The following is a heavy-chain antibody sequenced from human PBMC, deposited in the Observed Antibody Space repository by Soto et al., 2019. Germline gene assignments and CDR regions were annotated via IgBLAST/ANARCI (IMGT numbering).Heavy chain of an antibody. CDR2: IWYDGSNE. Sequence: QVQRVESGGGVVQPGRSLRLSCAASGFIFSGYGMHWVRQAPGKGLEWVAVIWYDGSNENYADSVKGRFTISRDNSKNTLYLQMNSLRAEDTAVYYCTRRFSDGWYSDYWGQGTLVTVSS. CDR1: GFIFSGYG. J-gene: IGHJ4*02. V-gene: IGHV3-33*01. CDR3: TRRFSDGWYSDY. D-gene: IGHD6-19*01.